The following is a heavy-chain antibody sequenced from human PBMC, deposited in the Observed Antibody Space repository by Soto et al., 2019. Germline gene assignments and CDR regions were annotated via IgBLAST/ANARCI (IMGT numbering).Heavy chain of an antibody. CDR3: ARGYCSSTSCQYYFEY. V-gene: IGHV1-3*01. J-gene: IGHJ4*02. Sequence: ASVKVSCKASGYTFTGYAIHWVRQAPGQRLEWMGWINGGNGDTKYSQKFQGRVTITRDTSASTAYMELTSLGSEDTAVYHCARGYCSSTSCQYYFEYWGQGTTVTVSS. CDR2: INGGNGDT. D-gene: IGHD2-2*01. CDR1: GYTFTGYA.